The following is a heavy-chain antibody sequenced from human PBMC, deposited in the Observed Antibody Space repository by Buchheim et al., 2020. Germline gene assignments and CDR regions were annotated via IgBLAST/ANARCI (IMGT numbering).Heavy chain of an antibody. V-gene: IGHV3-74*03. J-gene: IGHJ4*02. CDR2: IKHDGTNI. CDR1: GFSFSAYW. CDR3: ARGHGNGSGHLDY. D-gene: IGHD6-19*01. Sequence: EVQLVESGGGLVQPGGSLRLSCAASGFSFSAYWMHWVRQVPGKGLVWVSKIKHDGTNIKYVDSVKGRFTISRDNAKNTLYLQMNSLRVEDTAVYYCARGHGNGSGHLDYWGQGTL.